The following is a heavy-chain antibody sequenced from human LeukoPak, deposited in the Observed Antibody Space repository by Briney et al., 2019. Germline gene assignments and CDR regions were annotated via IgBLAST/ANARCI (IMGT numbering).Heavy chain of an antibody. D-gene: IGHD1-26*01. Sequence: GGSLRLSCAASGFTFSSYAMHWVRQAPGKGLEWVAVISYDGSNKYYADSVKGRFTISRDNSKNTLYLQMNSLRAEDTAVYYCARDFVGATPAGLGYFDYWGQGTLVTVSS. CDR1: GFTFSSYA. CDR2: ISYDGSNK. CDR3: ARDFVGATPAGLGYFDY. J-gene: IGHJ4*02. V-gene: IGHV3-30-3*01.